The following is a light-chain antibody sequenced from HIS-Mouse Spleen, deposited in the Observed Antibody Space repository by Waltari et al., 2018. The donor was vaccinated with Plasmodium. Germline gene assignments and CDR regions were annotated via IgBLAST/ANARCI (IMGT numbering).Light chain of an antibody. J-gene: IGKJ2*01. CDR3: QQYYSTPPYT. CDR1: PSVLYSSNNKNY. Sequence: DIVMTQSPDSLAVSLGERATINCKSSPSVLYSSNNKNYLAWYQQKPGQPPKLLIYWASTRESGVPDRCSGSGSGTDFTLTIGSLQAEDVAVYYCQQYYSTPPYTFGQGTKLEIK. CDR2: WAS. V-gene: IGKV4-1*01.